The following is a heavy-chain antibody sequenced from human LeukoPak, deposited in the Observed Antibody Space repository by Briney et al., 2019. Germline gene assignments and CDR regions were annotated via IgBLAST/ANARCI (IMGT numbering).Heavy chain of an antibody. D-gene: IGHD3-3*01. V-gene: IGHV1-8*02. CDR1: GYTFTSYY. CDR3: ARARRDRGYDFWSGYWKGVWFDP. J-gene: IGHJ5*02. Sequence: GASVNVSCKASGYTFTSYYMHCVRQATGQGLEWMGWMNPNSGNTGYAQKFQGRVTMTRNTSISTAYMELSSLRPEDTAVYYCARARRDRGYDFWSGYWKGVWFDPWGQGTLVTVSS. CDR2: MNPNSGNT.